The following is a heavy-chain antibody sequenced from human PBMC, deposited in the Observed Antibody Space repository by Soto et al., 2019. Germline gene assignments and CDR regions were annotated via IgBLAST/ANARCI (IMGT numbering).Heavy chain of an antibody. CDR1: GFTFSSYG. J-gene: IGHJ4*02. CDR2: ISYDGSNK. Sequence: QVQLVESGGGVVQPGRSLRLSCAASGFTFSSYGMHWVRQAPGKGLEWVAVISYDGSNKYYADSVKGRFTISRDNSKNTLYLQMNSLRAEETAVYYCAKEGYGDYGYGYFDYWGQGTLVTVSS. V-gene: IGHV3-30*18. D-gene: IGHD4-17*01. CDR3: AKEGYGDYGYGYFDY.